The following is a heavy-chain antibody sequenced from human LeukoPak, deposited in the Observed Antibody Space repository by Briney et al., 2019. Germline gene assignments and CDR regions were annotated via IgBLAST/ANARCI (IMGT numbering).Heavy chain of an antibody. CDR1: VFTFSSYA. Sequence: GGSLRLSCAASVFTFSSYAMSWVRQAPGKGLEWVSAISCSGGITYYADSVKGRFTISRDNYKNTLYMQMKSLRAEDTAVYYCAKDTRTYYYDSSGYSAYWGQGTLVTVSS. CDR2: ISCSGGIT. J-gene: IGHJ4*02. CDR3: AKDTRTYYYDSSGYSAY. V-gene: IGHV3-23*01. D-gene: IGHD3-22*01.